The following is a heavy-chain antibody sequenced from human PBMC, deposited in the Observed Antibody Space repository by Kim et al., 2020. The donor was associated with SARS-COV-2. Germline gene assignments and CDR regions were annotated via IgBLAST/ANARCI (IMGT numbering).Heavy chain of an antibody. V-gene: IGHV3-30*04. Sequence: GGSLRLSCAASGFTFSSYGMHWVRQAPGKGLEWVAVVSFDGSDSNYVDSVKGRFTVSRDNSKNTLYLQMNSLRPEDTAVYYCARDIRSSGWYLGCFEKWGQGSLVTVSS. D-gene: IGHD6-19*01. CDR1: GFTFSSYG. CDR3: ARDIRSSGWYLGCFEK. CDR2: VSFDGSDS. J-gene: IGHJ4*02.